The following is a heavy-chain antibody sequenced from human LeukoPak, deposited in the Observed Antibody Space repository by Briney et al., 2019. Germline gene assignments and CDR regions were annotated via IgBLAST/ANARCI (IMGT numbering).Heavy chain of an antibody. Sequence: GGSLRLSCAASGFTVSSNYMSWVRQAPGKGLEWVSVIYSGGSTYYADSVKGRFTISRDTSKNTLYLQMSSLRAEDTAVYYCARDPVGAIGYGMDVWGQGTTVTVSS. CDR2: IYSGGST. D-gene: IGHD1-26*01. CDR3: ARDPVGAIGYGMDV. J-gene: IGHJ6*02. V-gene: IGHV3-66*01. CDR1: GFTVSSNY.